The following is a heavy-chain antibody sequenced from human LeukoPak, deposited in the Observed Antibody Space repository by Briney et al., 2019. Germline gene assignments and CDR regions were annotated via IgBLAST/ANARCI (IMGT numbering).Heavy chain of an antibody. Sequence: GASVKVSCKASGYTFTGYYMHWVRQAPGQGLEWMGWINPNSGGTNYAQKLQGRVTMTTDTSTSTAYMELRSLRSDDTAVYYCARLVIGYDYSRSPHQNYYYYYMDVWGKGTTVTVSS. CDR2: INPNSGGT. V-gene: IGHV1-2*02. J-gene: IGHJ6*03. D-gene: IGHD5-12*01. CDR3: ARLVIGYDYSRSPHQNYYYYYMDV. CDR1: GYTFTGYY.